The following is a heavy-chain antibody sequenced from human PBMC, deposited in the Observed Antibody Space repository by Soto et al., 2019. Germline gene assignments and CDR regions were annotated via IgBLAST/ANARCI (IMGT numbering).Heavy chain of an antibody. CDR1: GYTFTRSG. V-gene: IGHV1-18*01. Sequence: ASVKVSCKASGYTFTRSGISWVRQAPGQGLEWMGWISTYNGDTNYSQKFQGRVTITTDTSASTAYMELSSLRSEDTAVYYCARGITLPTPLDYWGQGTLVTVSS. D-gene: IGHD1-20*01. J-gene: IGHJ4*02. CDR2: ISTYNGDT. CDR3: ARGITLPTPLDY.